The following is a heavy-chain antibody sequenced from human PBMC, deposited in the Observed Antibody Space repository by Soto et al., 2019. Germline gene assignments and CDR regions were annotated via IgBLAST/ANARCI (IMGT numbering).Heavy chain of an antibody. J-gene: IGHJ3*02. CDR1: GGNFRTFV. V-gene: IGHV1-69*13. CDR3: ATESSGYLKAFDI. D-gene: IGHD3-22*01. CDR2: INHMFGTT. Sequence: SVKVSCKLSGGNFRTFVMNWVRQAPGQGLEWMGGINHMFGTTNQAQRFQGRVTFSADEYRATVYMEVTSLLSEDTAVYYCATESSGYLKAFDIWGQGTVVTVSS.